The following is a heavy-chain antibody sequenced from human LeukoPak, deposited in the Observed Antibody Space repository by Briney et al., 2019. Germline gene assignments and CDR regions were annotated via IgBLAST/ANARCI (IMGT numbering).Heavy chain of an antibody. CDR1: GFLFSGSA. CDR3: ATYYYDSGTDY. CDR2: IAYEGTIR. J-gene: IGHJ4*02. D-gene: IGHD3-22*01. Sequence: PGRSLRLSCAASGFLFSGSAIHWVRQAPGKGLEWVAGIAYEGTIRNYADSVRGRFIISRDNSKNTLYLQMNSLRAEDTAVYYCATYYYDSGTDYWGQGTLVTVSS. V-gene: IGHV3-30*01.